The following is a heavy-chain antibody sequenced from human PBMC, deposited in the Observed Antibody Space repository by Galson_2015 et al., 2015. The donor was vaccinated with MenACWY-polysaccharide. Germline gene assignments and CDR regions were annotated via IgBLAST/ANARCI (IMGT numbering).Heavy chain of an antibody. CDR1: DYSIRSGYF. V-gene: IGHV4-38-2*01. CDR3: ARIPWCGGDCSYGGFDP. Sequence: LSLTCAVSDYSIRSGYFWGWIRQPPTKELEWIGFMHHSGRSNYNPSVKSRATILIDTSKSQFSLRLSSVTAADTAVYYCARIPWCGGDCSYGGFDPWGQGTLVTVSS. D-gene: IGHD2-21*02. CDR2: MHHSGRS. J-gene: IGHJ5*02.